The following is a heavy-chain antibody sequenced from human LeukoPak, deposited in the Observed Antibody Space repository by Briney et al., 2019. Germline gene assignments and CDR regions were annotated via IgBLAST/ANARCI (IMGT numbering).Heavy chain of an antibody. Sequence: GGSLRLSCATSGFTFSRHWMSWVRQAPGKGLEWVASISQDGSGKYYVDSVKGRFTISRDNAKNSLYLQMNSLRSEDTAIYYCAEGTTGWGQGTLVTVSS. CDR3: AEGTTG. CDR2: ISQDGSGK. CDR1: GFTFSRHW. V-gene: IGHV3-7*01. J-gene: IGHJ1*01. D-gene: IGHD1-1*01.